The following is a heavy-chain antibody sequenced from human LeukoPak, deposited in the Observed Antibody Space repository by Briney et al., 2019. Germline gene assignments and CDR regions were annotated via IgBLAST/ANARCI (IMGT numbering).Heavy chain of an antibody. Sequence: GGSLRLSCAASGFTFSSYAMSWVRQAPGKGLEWVSAISGSGGSTYYADSVKGRFTISRDNSKNTLYLQMNSLRAEDTAVYFCAKVYGSGSYSENPFDIWGQGTMVTVSS. V-gene: IGHV3-23*01. CDR3: AKVYGSGSYSENPFDI. D-gene: IGHD3-10*01. CDR1: GFTFSSYA. J-gene: IGHJ3*02. CDR2: ISGSGGST.